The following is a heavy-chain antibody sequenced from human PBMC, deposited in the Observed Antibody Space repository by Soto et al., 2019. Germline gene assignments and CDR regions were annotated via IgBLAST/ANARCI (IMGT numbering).Heavy chain of an antibody. J-gene: IGHJ1*01. V-gene: IGHV5-10-1*01. CDR2: IDPNDSPT. CDR1: GYILAGYW. CDR3: AIHIYYSDTRPLFQYSIDS. Sequence: GASMPISCKGSGYILAGYWITWGRQKRGKGLEWMGRIDPNDSPTYYSPSFRGHVTISVTKSITTVFLQWSSLRASDTAMYYCAIHIYYSDTRPLFQYSIDSCGHGT. D-gene: IGHD3-22*01.